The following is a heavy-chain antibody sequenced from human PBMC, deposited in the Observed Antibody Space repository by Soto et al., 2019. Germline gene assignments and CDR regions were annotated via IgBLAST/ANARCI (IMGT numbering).Heavy chain of an antibody. CDR2: IYYSGST. CDR3: ARGQAARPFYYYYYGMDV. J-gene: IGHJ6*02. Sequence: SETLSLTCTVSGGSISSYYWSWIRQPPGKGLEWIGYIYYSGSTNYNPSLKSRVTISVDTSKNQFSLKLSSVTAADTAVCHCARGQAARPFYYYYYGMDVWGQGTTVTVSS. D-gene: IGHD6-6*01. CDR1: GGSISSYY. V-gene: IGHV4-59*01.